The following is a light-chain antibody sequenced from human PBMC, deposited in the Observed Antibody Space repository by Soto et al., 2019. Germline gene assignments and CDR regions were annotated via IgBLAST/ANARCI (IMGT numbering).Light chain of an antibody. Sequence: GLTQSPGTLSLSQGERATLSCRASQTVSSNYLAWCQQRPGQAPRLLIYGASTRAAGIPDRFSGSGSGTDFTLTISRLEPEDFAVYYCQQYGSSRLTFGGGT. CDR2: GAS. CDR1: QTVSSNY. J-gene: IGKJ4*01. V-gene: IGKV3-20*01. CDR3: QQYGSSRLT.